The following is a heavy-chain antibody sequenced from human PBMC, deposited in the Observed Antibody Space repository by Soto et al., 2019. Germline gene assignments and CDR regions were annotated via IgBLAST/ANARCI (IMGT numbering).Heavy chain of an antibody. CDR2: TTPTTSAL. V-gene: IGHV1-69*08. J-gene: IGHJ4*02. CDR3: SNRVAAACVNLEY. D-gene: IGHD6-13*01. CDR1: GDTFNINS. Sequence: QVHLVQSGTEVKKPGSSVNVSCNASGDTFNINSFLWVRQAPGQGLEWMGRTTPTTSALNYAQKFQGRLRISAVTSTKTAHMTRSSLTSQDTAVYSCSNRVAAACVNLEYWGQGTMVFGSS.